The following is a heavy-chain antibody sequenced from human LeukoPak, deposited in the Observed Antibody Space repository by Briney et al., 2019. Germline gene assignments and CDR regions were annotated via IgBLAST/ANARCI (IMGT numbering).Heavy chain of an antibody. CDR3: ARVGMHGWFDP. CDR2: IYYSGST. V-gene: IGHV4-39*07. D-gene: IGHD4-17*01. J-gene: IGHJ5*02. Sequence: SETLSLTCTVSGGSISSSSYYWGWIRQPPGKGLEWIGSIYYSGSTYYNPSLKSRVTISVDTSKNQFSLKLSSVTAADTAVYYCARVGMHGWFDPWGQGTLVTVSS. CDR1: GGSISSSSYY.